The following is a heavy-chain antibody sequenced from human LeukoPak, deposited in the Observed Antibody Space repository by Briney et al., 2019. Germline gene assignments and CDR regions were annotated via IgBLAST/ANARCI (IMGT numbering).Heavy chain of an antibody. D-gene: IGHD6-19*01. V-gene: IGHV3-7*01. J-gene: IGHJ4*02. Sequence: GGSLSLSCSASGFPFRSYWMRWVPQAPGKGLVWVANIKQGGSEKYYVHSVKGRFTISRDHAKISPYLQMNSLKAEDTAVYYCARDLVGWYEDYFDYWGQGTLVSVSS. CDR1: GFPFRSYW. CDR3: ARDLVGWYEDYFDY. CDR2: IKQGGSEK.